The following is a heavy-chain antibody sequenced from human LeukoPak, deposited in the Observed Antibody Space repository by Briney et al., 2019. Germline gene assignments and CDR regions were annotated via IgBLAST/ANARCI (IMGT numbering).Heavy chain of an antibody. CDR3: ARAPRYNWFDP. J-gene: IGHJ5*02. V-gene: IGHV3-74*01. Sequence: PGGSLRLSCAASGFTFSSYWMHWVRQAPGKGLVWVARINSDGSSTSYAESVKGRFTISRDNAKNTLYLQMNSLRAEDTAVYYCARAPRYNWFDPWGQGTLVTVSS. CDR2: INSDGSST. CDR1: GFTFSSYW.